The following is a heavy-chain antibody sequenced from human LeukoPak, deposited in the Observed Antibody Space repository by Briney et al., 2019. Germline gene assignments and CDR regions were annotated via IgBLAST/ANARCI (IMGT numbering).Heavy chain of an antibody. CDR3: ASGYYYDSSGYLHYFDY. CDR1: GGTFSSYA. Sequence: ASVKLSCKASGGTFSSYAISWVRQAPGQGLEWMGGIIPIFGTANYAQKFQGRVTITTDESTSTAYMELSSLRSEDTAVYYCASGYYYDSSGYLHYFDYWGRGTLVTVSS. CDR2: IIPIFGTA. V-gene: IGHV1-69*05. D-gene: IGHD3-22*01. J-gene: IGHJ4*02.